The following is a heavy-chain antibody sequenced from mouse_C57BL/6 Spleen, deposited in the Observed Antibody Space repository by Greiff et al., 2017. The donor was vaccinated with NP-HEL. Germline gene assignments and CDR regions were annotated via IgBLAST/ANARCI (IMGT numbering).Heavy chain of an antibody. J-gene: IGHJ4*01. D-gene: IGHD1-1*01. CDR3: ARWYYYGSSPYYAMDY. V-gene: IGHV5-16*01. CDR2: INYDGSST. CDR1: GFTFSDYY. Sequence: DVHLVESEGGLVQPGSSMKLSCTASGFTFSDYYMAWVRQVPEKGLEWVANINYDGSSTYYLDSLKSRFIISRDNAKNILYLQMSSLKSEDTATYYCARWYYYGSSPYYAMDYWGQGTSVTVSS.